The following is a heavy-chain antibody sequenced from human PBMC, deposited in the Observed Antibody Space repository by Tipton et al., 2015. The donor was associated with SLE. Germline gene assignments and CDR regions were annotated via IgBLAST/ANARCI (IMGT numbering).Heavy chain of an antibody. V-gene: IGHV4-59*12. Sequence: TLSLTCTVIGGSISGFYWIWVRQSPGKGLEWIGYISHSGSTRYNPSLESRVTISVDTSKSQFSLRLSSVTAADTAVYYCASGRCSSTSCYVAPYGLDVWGQGTTVTVSS. D-gene: IGHD2-2*01. CDR1: GGSISGFY. J-gene: IGHJ6*02. CDR3: ASGRCSSTSCYVAPYGLDV. CDR2: ISHSGST.